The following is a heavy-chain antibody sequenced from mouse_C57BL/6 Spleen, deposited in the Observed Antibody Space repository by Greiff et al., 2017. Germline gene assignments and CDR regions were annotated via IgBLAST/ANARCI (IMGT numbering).Heavy chain of an antibody. CDR1: GYTFTDYN. CDR2: INPNNGGT. J-gene: IGHJ3*01. V-gene: IGHV1-22*01. Sequence: EVQLQQSGPELVKPGASVKMSCKASGYTFTDYNMHWVKQSHGKSLEWIGYINPNNGGTSYNQKFKGKATLTVNKSSSTAYMELRSLTSEDSAVYYCADYGSSYDGFAYWGQGTLVTVSA. CDR3: ADYGSSYDGFAY. D-gene: IGHD1-1*01.